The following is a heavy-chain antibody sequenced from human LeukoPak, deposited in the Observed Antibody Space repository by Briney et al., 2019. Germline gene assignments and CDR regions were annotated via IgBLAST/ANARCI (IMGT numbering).Heavy chain of an antibody. CDR1: GFTFTSYV. D-gene: IGHD6-13*01. CDR3: ARPRGAAAGTLGFDP. Sequence: PGRSLRLSCAASGFTFTSYVMHWVRQAPGKGLQWVALISYDGSNKYYADSVKGRFTISRDNSKNTLYLQMNSLRAEDTAVYYCARPRGAAAGTLGFDPWGQGTLVTVSS. CDR2: ISYDGSNK. V-gene: IGHV3-30*03. J-gene: IGHJ5*02.